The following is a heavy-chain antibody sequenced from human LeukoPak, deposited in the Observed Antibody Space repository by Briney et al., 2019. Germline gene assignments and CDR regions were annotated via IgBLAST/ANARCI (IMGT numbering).Heavy chain of an antibody. D-gene: IGHD6-13*01. CDR3: ARGGIRQRAAGRSYYYYYYMDV. CDR2: INHSGST. Sequence: SETLSLTCAVYGGSFSGYYWSWIRQPPGKGLEWIGEINHSGSTNYNPSLKSRVTISVDTSKNQFSLKLSSVTAADTAVYYCARGGIRQRAAGRSYYYYYYMDVWGKGTTVTVSS. J-gene: IGHJ6*03. V-gene: IGHV4-34*01. CDR1: GGSFSGYY.